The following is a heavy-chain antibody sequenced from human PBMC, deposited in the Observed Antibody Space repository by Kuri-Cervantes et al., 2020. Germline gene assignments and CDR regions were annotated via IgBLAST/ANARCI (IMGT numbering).Heavy chain of an antibody. J-gene: IGHJ4*02. CDR3: AKAQSPIVVVPAADLDY. CDR1: GFTFSSYW. CDR2: ISYDGSNK. V-gene: IGHV3-30*18. Sequence: GGSLRLSCAASGFTFSSYWMSWVRQAPGKGLEWVAVISYDGSNKYYADSVKGRFTISRDNSKNTLYLQMNSLRAEDTAVYYCAKAQSPIVVVPAADLDYWGQGTLVTVSS. D-gene: IGHD2-2*01.